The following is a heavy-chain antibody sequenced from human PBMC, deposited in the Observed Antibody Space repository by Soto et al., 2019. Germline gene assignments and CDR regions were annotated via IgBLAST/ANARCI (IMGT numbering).Heavy chain of an antibody. V-gene: IGHV4-34*01. J-gene: IGHJ3*02. CDR1: GGSFSGYY. CDR2: INHSGST. Sequence: PSESLSLTCAVYGGSFSGYYWSWIRQPPGKGLEWIGEINHSGSTNYNPSLKSRVTISVDTSKNQFSLKLSSVTAADTAVYYCARAGTMVRGARRAFDIWGQGTMVTVSS. D-gene: IGHD3-10*01. CDR3: ARAGTMVRGARRAFDI.